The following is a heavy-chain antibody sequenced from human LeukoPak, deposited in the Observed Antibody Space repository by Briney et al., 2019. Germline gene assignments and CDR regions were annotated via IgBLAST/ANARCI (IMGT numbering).Heavy chain of an antibody. Sequence: SETLSLTCTVSGGSISSYYWSWIRQPAGKGLEWIRRIYTSGSTNYNPSLKSRVTMSVDTSKNQFSLKLSSVTAADTAVYYCARDDEYYYDSSGYPVRYYYYYYMDVWGKGTTVTVSS. D-gene: IGHD3-22*01. J-gene: IGHJ6*03. CDR1: GGSISSYY. CDR2: IYTSGST. V-gene: IGHV4-4*07. CDR3: ARDDEYYYDSSGYPVRYYYYYYMDV.